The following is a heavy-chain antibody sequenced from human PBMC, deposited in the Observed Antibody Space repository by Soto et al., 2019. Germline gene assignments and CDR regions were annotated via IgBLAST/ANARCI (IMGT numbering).Heavy chain of an antibody. CDR2: IYFSGST. V-gene: IGHV4-31*03. D-gene: IGHD2-15*01. CDR3: VRGGIAGHWFDP. J-gene: IGHJ5*02. CDR1: GGSLSSGGYY. Sequence: SDTLSLTCTVSGGSLSSGGYYWSWIRQHPGKGLEWIGYIYFSGSTLYNPSLRGRLTLSADTSRNQLSLYLTSVTAADTAVYYCVRGGIAGHWFDPWGQGILVTVSS.